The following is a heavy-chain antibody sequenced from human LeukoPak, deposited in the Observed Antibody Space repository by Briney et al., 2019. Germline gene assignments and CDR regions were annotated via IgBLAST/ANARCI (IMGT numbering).Heavy chain of an antibody. Sequence: GGSLRLSCAASGFTFSSYSMNWVRQAPGKGLEWVSSISSSSSYIYYADSVKGRFTISRDNSKNTLYLQMNSLRAEDTAVYYCAKTYGSGSYYKGNWFDPWGQGTLVTVSS. CDR1: GFTFSSYS. CDR2: ISSSSSYI. V-gene: IGHV3-21*04. D-gene: IGHD3-10*01. CDR3: AKTYGSGSYYKGNWFDP. J-gene: IGHJ5*02.